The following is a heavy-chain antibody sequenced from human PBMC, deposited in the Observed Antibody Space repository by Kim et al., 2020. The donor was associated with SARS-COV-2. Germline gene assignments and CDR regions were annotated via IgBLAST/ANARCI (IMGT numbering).Heavy chain of an antibody. V-gene: IGHV1-18*01. CDR1: GYTFTSYG. D-gene: IGHD3-22*01. J-gene: IGHJ4*02. CDR2: ISVYNANT. CDR3: ASDPAYDSSVYAADY. Sequence: ASVKVCCKASGYTFTSYGISWLRQAPGQGLEWMGWISVYNANTNYAQNLQARLTMTTDTSTSTAYMELRSLTSDDTAVYYCASDPAYDSSVYAADYWGQGTLVTVSS.